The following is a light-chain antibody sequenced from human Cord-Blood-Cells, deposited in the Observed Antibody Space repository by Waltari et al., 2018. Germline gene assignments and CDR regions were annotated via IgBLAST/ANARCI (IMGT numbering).Light chain of an antibody. Sequence: SYELTQPPSVSVSPGQTASITCSGDKLGDKYACWYQQKPSQSPVLVIYQDSRRPSGIPERFSGSNSGNTATLTISGTQAMDEADYSCQAWDSSTVVFGGGTKLTVL. J-gene: IGLJ2*01. CDR1: KLGDKY. V-gene: IGLV3-1*01. CDR2: QDS. CDR3: QAWDSSTVV.